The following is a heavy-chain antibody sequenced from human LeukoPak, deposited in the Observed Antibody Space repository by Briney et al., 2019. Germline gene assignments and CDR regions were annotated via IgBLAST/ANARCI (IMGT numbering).Heavy chain of an antibody. CDR2: ISAYNGNT. CDR3: ARPMDYGDSGSFDY. Sequence: ASVKVSCKASGYTFTSYGISWVRRAPGQGLEWMGWISAYNGNTNYAQKLQGRVTMTTDTSTSTAYMELRSLRSDDTAVYYCARPMDYGDSGSFDYWGQGTLVTVSS. D-gene: IGHD4-17*01. CDR1: GYTFTSYG. V-gene: IGHV1-18*01. J-gene: IGHJ4*02.